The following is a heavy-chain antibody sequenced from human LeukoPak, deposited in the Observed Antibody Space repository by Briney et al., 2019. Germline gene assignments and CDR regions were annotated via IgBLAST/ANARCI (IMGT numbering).Heavy chain of an antibody. CDR3: ARGRGVCSGGSCYLAVFDY. V-gene: IGHV1-8*03. CDR2: MNPNSGNT. CDR1: GYTFTSYD. D-gene: IGHD2-15*01. Sequence: GASVKVSCKASGYTFTSYDINWVRQATGQGLEWMGWMNPNSGNTGYAQKFQGRVTITRNTSISTAYMELSSLRSEDTAVYYCARGRGVCSGGSCYLAVFDYWGQGALVTVSS. J-gene: IGHJ4*02.